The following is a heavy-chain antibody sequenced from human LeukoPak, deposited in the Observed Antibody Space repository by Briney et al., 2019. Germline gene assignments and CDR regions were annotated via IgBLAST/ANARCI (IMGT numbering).Heavy chain of an antibody. CDR3: ARGGIPGGNYYREHFDY. CDR2: IYPGDSDT. CDR1: GYSFTTYW. Sequence: KSGESLKISCKGSGYSFTTYWIGWVRQMPGKGLEWMGIIYPGDSDTRYSPSFQGQVTISADKSISTAYLQWSSLKASDTAMYYCARGGIPGGNYYREHFDYWGRGTLVTVSS. V-gene: IGHV5-51*01. J-gene: IGHJ4*02. D-gene: IGHD1-26*01.